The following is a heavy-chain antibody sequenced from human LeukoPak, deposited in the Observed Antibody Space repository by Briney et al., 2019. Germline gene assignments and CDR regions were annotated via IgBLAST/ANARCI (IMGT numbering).Heavy chain of an antibody. D-gene: IGHD3-22*01. J-gene: IGHJ4*02. Sequence: ASVKVSCKASAYTFTGYYMHWVRQAPGQGLEWMGWINPNSGGTNYAQKFQGRVTMTRDTSISTAYMELSRLRSDDTAVYFCARGTITLIIGDQNLDYWGQGTLVTASS. CDR3: ARGTITLIIGDQNLDY. V-gene: IGHV1-2*02. CDR2: INPNSGGT. CDR1: AYTFTGYY.